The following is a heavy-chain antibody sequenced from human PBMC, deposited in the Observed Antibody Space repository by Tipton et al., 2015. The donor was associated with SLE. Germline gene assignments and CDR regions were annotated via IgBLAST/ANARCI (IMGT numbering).Heavy chain of an antibody. Sequence: VKPSQTLSLTCVISGDSVSSNNAAWSWIRQSPSRGLEWLGRTYYRSKWFNNYAVSAQSRITFNSDTSKNQFSLQLNSVTPEDTAVYYCARTCSGGSCYSFDSWGQGTLVTVSS. J-gene: IGHJ4*02. D-gene: IGHD2-15*01. V-gene: IGHV6-1*01. CDR1: GDSVSSNNAA. CDR3: ARTCSGGSCYSFDS. CDR2: TYYRSKWFN.